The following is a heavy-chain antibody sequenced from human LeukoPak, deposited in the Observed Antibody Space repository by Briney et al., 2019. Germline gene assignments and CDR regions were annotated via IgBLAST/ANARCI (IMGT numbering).Heavy chain of an antibody. Sequence: PSETLSLTCAVSDDSFSSHYWTWIRQPPGKGLEWIGYISYIGSTNYNPSLKSRVTISIDTSRNQFPPRLSSVTAADTAVYYCARDLVTVTKGFDIWGQGTMVSVSS. CDR2: ISYIGST. CDR1: DDSFSSHY. J-gene: IGHJ3*02. CDR3: ARDLVTVTKGFDI. D-gene: IGHD4-17*01. V-gene: IGHV4-59*11.